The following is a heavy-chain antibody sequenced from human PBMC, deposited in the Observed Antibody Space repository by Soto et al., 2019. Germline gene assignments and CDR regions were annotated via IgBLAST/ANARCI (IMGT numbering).Heavy chain of an antibody. Sequence: ASVKVSCKASGYTFTSYDINWVRQATGQGLEWMGWMNPNSGNTGYAQKFQGRVTMTRNTPISTAYMELGSLRSEDTPVYYCARRTRITGTPLYFDYWGQGTLVTVSS. CDR3: ARRTRITGTPLYFDY. J-gene: IGHJ4*02. V-gene: IGHV1-8*01. CDR1: GYTFTSYD. D-gene: IGHD1-20*01. CDR2: MNPNSGNT.